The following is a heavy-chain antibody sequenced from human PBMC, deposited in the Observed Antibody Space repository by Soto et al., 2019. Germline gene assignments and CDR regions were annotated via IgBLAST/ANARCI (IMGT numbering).Heavy chain of an antibody. CDR2: VYWTGST. D-gene: IGHD2-8*01. CDR1: GYSITTNGYD. V-gene: IGHV4-39*01. CDR3: ARSHYTYGLLIDY. Sequence: SETLSLPCAVSGYSITTNGYDWGWIRQPPGKGLQWIGNVYWTGSTFSHPSLTSRVFISVDTSKNEFSLRLTSVTAADTAVYYCARSHYTYGLLIDYWGPGTLVTVSS. J-gene: IGHJ4*02.